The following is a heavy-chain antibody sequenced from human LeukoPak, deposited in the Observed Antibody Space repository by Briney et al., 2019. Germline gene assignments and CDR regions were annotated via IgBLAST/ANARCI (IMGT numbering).Heavy chain of an antibody. CDR1: GFTFSTDS. D-gene: IGHD3-22*01. Sequence: PGGSLRLSCAASGFTFSTDSMNWVRQAPGKGLEWVSSISSSSNYIYYADSVKGRFTISRDNAENSLYLQMNSLRAEDTAVYYCARDRSTLIEVITFDAFDIWGQGTMVTVSS. CDR3: ARDRSTLIEVITFDAFDI. V-gene: IGHV3-21*01. CDR2: ISSSSNYI. J-gene: IGHJ3*02.